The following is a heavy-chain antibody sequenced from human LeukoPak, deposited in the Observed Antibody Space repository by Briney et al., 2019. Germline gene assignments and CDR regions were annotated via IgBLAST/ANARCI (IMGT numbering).Heavy chain of an antibody. CDR1: GGSISSSSYY. CDR2: IYYSGST. D-gene: IGHD5-24*01. V-gene: IGHV4-39*07. Sequence: PSETLSLTCTVSGGSISSSSYYWGWVRQPPGKGLEWIGSIYYSGSTYYNPSLKSRVTISVDTSKNQFSLKLSSVTAADTAVYYCARGRRDGYNLPVRFFDYWGQGTLVTVSS. CDR3: ARGRRDGYNLPVRFFDY. J-gene: IGHJ4*02.